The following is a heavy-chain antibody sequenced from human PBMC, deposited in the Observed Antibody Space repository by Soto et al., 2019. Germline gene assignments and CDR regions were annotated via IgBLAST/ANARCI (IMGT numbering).Heavy chain of an antibody. CDR2: ISGSGGST. V-gene: IGHV3-23*01. Sequence: PGGSLRLSCAASGFTFSTYAMTWVRQAPGKGLEWVSAISGSGGSTYYADSVKGRFTISRDNSKNTLYLQMNSLRAEDTAVYYCARGLDYDSSGYYLDFWGQGALVTVSS. D-gene: IGHD3-22*01. CDR3: ARGLDYDSSGYYLDF. CDR1: GFTFSTYA. J-gene: IGHJ4*02.